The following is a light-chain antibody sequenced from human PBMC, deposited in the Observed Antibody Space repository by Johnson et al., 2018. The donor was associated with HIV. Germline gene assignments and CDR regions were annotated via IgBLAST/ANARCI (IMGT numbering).Light chain of an antibody. J-gene: IGLJ1*01. CDR2: DNN. Sequence: QSVLTQPPSVSAAPGQTVTISCSGSSSNIGNNYVAWYQQLPGTAPKLLIYDNNKRPSGIPDRFSGSRSGTSATLGITGLQTGDEADYYCGAWDSGLTAGVFGTGTKVTVL. V-gene: IGLV1-51*01. CDR1: SSNIGNNY. CDR3: GAWDSGLTAGV.